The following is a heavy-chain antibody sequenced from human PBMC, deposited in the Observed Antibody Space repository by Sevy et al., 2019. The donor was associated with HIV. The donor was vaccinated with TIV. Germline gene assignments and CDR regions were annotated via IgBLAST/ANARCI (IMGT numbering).Heavy chain of an antibody. J-gene: IGHJ4*01. CDR1: GFSFMPYA. V-gene: IGHV3-23*01. CDR2: ISGSSGLT. D-gene: IGHD6-25*01. Sequence: GGSLRLSCAASGFSFMPYAMSWVRQAPGKGLEGVSGISGSSGLTNYADSVKGRFTISRDNSKNTLYLQMKNLRADDTAIYYCAKGTVAAPVGNYFDHWGHGALVTVSS. CDR3: AKGTVAAPVGNYFDH.